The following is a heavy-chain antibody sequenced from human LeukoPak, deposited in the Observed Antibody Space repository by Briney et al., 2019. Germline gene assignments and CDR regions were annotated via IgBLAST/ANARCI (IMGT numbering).Heavy chain of an antibody. J-gene: IGHJ4*02. D-gene: IGHD6-13*01. V-gene: IGHV3-48*01. Sequence: PGGSLRLSCAASGFNFSSYTMNWVRQAPGKGLEWVSYTSTRFGTIYYADSVKGRFTISRDNAKNSLYLQMNSLRAEDTAVYYCATGGGSSWYFDYWGQGTLVTVSS. CDR3: ATGGGSSWYFDY. CDR2: TSTRFGTI. CDR1: GFNFSSYT.